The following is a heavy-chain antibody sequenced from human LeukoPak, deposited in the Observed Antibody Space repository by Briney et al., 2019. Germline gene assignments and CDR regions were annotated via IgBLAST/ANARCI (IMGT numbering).Heavy chain of an antibody. CDR2: ISAYNGNT. J-gene: IGHJ3*02. CDR3: ARDRMLVVPAAYDAFDI. D-gene: IGHD2-2*01. V-gene: IGHV1-18*01. CDR1: GYTFTSYG. Sequence: ASVKVSCKASGYTFTSYGISWVRQAPGQGLEWMGWISAYNGNTNYAQKLQGRVTMTTDTSTSTAYMELRSLRSDDTAVYYCARDRMLVVPAAYDAFDIWGQGTMVTVSS.